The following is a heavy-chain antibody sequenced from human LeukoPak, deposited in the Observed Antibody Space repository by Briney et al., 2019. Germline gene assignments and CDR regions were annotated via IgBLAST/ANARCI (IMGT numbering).Heavy chain of an antibody. CDR3: AREGGCSSASCYATFDY. CDR2: IYHSGST. J-gene: IGHJ4*02. V-gene: IGHV4-38-2*02. CDR1: GYSISSGYY. Sequence: SETLSLTCAVSGYSISSGYYWGWIRQPPGKGLEWIGSIYHSGSTYYNPSLKSRVTISVDTSKNQFSLKLSSVTAAVTAVYYCAREGGCSSASCYATFDYWGQGTLVTVSS. D-gene: IGHD2-2*01.